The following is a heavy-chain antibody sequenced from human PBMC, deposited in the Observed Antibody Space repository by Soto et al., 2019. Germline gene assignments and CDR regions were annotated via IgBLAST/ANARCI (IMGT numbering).Heavy chain of an antibody. D-gene: IGHD6-19*01. J-gene: IGHJ5*02. CDR2: IYYSGST. Sequence: ASETLSLTCTVSGGSISSSSYYWGWIRQPPGKGLEWIGSIYYSGSTYYNPSLKSRVTISVDTSKNQFSLKLSSVTAADTAVYYCARHPRIAVALIWFDPWGQGTLVTVSS. CDR1: GGSISSSSYY. V-gene: IGHV4-39*01. CDR3: ARHPRIAVALIWFDP.